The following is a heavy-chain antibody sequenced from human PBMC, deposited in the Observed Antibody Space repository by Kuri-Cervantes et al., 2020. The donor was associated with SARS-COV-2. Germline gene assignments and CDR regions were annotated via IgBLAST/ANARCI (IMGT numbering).Heavy chain of an antibody. CDR1: GYTFTSYG. CDR2: ISAYNGNT. V-gene: IGHV1-18*01. Sequence: ASVKVSCKASGYTFTSYGISWVRQAPGQGLEWMGWISAYNGNTNYAQKLQGRVTMTTDTSTSTAYMELRSLTSDDTAVYFCARASVVVVPGSMNYYYYGMNVWAKGPT. J-gene: IGHJ6*04. CDR3: ARASVVVVPGSMNYYYYGMNV. D-gene: IGHD2-2*01.